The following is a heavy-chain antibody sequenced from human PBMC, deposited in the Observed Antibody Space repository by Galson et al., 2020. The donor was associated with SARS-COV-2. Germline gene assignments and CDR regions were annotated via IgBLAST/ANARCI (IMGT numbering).Heavy chain of an antibody. V-gene: IGHV3-21*01. CDR3: ARGGWHYAFDI. J-gene: IGHJ3*02. CDR2: ISSSSSYI. CDR1: GFTFSSYS. D-gene: IGHD6-19*01. Sequence: GESLKISCAASGFTFSSYSMNWVRQAPGKGLEWVSSISSSSSYIYYADSVKGRFTISRDNAKNSLYLQMNSLRAEDTAVYYCARGGWHYAFDIWGQGTMVTVSS.